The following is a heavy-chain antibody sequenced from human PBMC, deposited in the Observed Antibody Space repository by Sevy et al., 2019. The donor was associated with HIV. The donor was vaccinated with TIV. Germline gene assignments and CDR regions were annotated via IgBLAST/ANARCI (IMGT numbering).Heavy chain of an antibody. Sequence: GGSLRLSCAASGFTFNSHGFHWVRQAPGKGLEWVALISYDGRIKYYADSVKGRFIISRDDARKTLYLQMSGLRAEETAVYYCAREGGHTAAWSPGNFWGQGTLVTVSS. CDR1: GFTFNSHG. J-gene: IGHJ4*02. CDR2: ISYDGRIK. V-gene: IGHV3-30*15. CDR3: AREGGHTAAWSPGNF. D-gene: IGHD2-15*01.